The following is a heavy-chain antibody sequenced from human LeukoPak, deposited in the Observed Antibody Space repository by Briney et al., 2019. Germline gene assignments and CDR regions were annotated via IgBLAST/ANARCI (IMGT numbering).Heavy chain of an antibody. V-gene: IGHV3-11*01. CDR2: ISSSGSTI. J-gene: IGHJ5*02. D-gene: IGHD1-26*01. CDR3: ARDNSVGDNACWFDP. CDR1: GFTFSDYY. Sequence: GGSLRLSCAASGFTFSDYYMSWIRQAPGKGLEWVSYISSSGSTIYYADSVKGRFTISRDNAKNSLYLQMNSLRAEDTAVYYCARDNSVGDNACWFDPWGQGTLVTVSS.